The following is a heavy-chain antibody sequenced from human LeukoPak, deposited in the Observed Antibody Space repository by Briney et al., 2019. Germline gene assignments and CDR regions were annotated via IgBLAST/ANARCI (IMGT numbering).Heavy chain of an antibody. D-gene: IGHD3-10*01. J-gene: IGHJ4*02. Sequence: SETLSLTCTVSGASISSSSYFWGWIRQPPGKGLEWIGSVYYSGSTFYNPSLKSRVTISVDTSKNQFSLKLSPVTAADTAVYYCARPGVSMVRGVENWGQGTLVTVSS. CDR1: GASISSSSYF. CDR3: ARPGVSMVRGVEN. V-gene: IGHV4-39*01. CDR2: VYYSGST.